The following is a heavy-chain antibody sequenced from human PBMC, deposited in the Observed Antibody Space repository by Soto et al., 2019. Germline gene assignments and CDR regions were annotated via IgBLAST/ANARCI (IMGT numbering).Heavy chain of an antibody. CDR3: ATEALGYCSGGSCFDH. Sequence: GAPVKVSCKVSGYTLTELSMHWVRQAPGKGLEWMGGFDPEDGETIYAQKFQGRVTMTEDTSTDTAYMELSSLRSEDTAVYYCATEALGYCSGGSCFDHWGQGTXVTV. CDR2: FDPEDGET. CDR1: GYTLTELS. V-gene: IGHV1-24*01. D-gene: IGHD2-15*01. J-gene: IGHJ4*02.